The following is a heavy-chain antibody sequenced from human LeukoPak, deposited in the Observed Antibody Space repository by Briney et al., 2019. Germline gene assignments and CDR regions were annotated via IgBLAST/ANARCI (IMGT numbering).Heavy chain of an antibody. Sequence: PSETLSLTCTVSGGSISSSSYYWGWIRQPPGKGLEWIGSIYYSGSTYYNPSLKSRVTISVDTSKNQFSLKLSSVTAADTAVYYCARAPLYCSSTSCYRTGPPDYWGQGTLVTVSS. CDR3: ARAPLYCSSTSCYRTGPPDY. J-gene: IGHJ4*02. V-gene: IGHV4-39*07. CDR1: GGSISSSSYY. CDR2: IYYSGST. D-gene: IGHD2-2*01.